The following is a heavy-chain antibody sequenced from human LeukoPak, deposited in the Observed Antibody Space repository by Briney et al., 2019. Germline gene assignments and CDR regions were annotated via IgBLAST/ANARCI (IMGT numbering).Heavy chain of an antibody. J-gene: IGHJ4*02. CDR2: INPSGGST. CDR3: ARVHHYFDIAFDH. V-gene: IGHV1-46*01. CDR1: GYSFTSYY. D-gene: IGHD3-22*01. Sequence: ASVKVSCKTSGYSFTSYYIHWVRQAPGQGLEWMGMINPSGGSTNYAQTFQGRVTMTRDMSTSTVYMELSSLRSEDTAVYYCARVHHYFDIAFDHWGQGTLVTVSS.